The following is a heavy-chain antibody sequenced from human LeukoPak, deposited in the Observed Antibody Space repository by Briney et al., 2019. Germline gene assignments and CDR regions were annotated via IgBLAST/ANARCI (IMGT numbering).Heavy chain of an antibody. CDR2: INHSGST. V-gene: IGHV4-34*01. CDR3: AREGYSSSWYPFDP. D-gene: IGHD6-13*01. CDR1: GVSFSGYY. J-gene: IGHJ5*02. Sequence: SETLSLTCAVYGVSFSGYYWSWIRQPPGKGLEWIGEINHSGSTNYNPSLKSRVTISVDTSKNQFSLKLSSVTAADTAVYYCAREGYSSSWYPFDPWGQGTLVTVSS.